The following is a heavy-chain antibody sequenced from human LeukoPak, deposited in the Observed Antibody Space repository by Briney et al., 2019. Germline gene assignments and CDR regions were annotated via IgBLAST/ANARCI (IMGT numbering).Heavy chain of an antibody. Sequence: GGSLRLSCAAPRFTFSSYAMHWVRQAPGKGLEWVAVISYDGSNKYYADSVKGRFTISRDNSKNTLDLQMNSLRAEDTAVYYCARAPGAPYYFDYWGQGTLVTVSS. CDR3: ARAPGAPYYFDY. CDR2: ISYDGSNK. CDR1: RFTFSSYA. J-gene: IGHJ4*02. V-gene: IGHV3-30-3*01. D-gene: IGHD4-17*01.